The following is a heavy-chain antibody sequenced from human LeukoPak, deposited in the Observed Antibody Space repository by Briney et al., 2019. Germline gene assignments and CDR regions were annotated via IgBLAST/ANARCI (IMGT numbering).Heavy chain of an antibody. V-gene: IGHV5-51*01. Sequence: KPGGSLQISGQGSGSSFTSYWIGWVRQVPGKGLEWMGIIYPGDSDTRYSPSFQGQVTISADKSISTAYLQWSSLKASDTAMYYCARQDGSGSPGGGMDVWGQGTTVTVSS. J-gene: IGHJ6*02. CDR3: ARQDGSGSPGGGMDV. D-gene: IGHD3-10*01. CDR2: IYPGDSDT. CDR1: GSSFTSYW.